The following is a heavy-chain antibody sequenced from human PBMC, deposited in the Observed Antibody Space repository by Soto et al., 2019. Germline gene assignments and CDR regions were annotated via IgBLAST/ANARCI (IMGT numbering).Heavy chain of an antibody. V-gene: IGHV4-59*01. Sequence: SETLSLTCAVSGGSISSYYWSWIRQPPGKGLEWIGYNYYSGSTNYNPSLKSRVNISVDTSKNQSSLKLGSVTAADTAVYYCARAGADVSYYYDSSGSGEGWFEPWGQGTLVTVS. CDR2: NYYSGST. J-gene: IGHJ5*02. D-gene: IGHD3-22*01. CDR1: GGSISSYY. CDR3: ARAGADVSYYYDSSGSGEGWFEP.